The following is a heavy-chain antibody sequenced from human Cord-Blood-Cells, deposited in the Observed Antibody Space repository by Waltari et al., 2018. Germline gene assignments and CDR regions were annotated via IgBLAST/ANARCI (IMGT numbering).Heavy chain of an antibody. CDR2: ISAYNGNT. V-gene: IGHV1-18*01. J-gene: IGHJ6*02. CDR3: ARGFCSSTSCYWSDYYGMDV. D-gene: IGHD2-2*01. Sequence: QVQLVQSGAEVKKPGASVKVSCKASGYTFTSYGISWVRQAPGQGLEWMGWISAYNGNTNYAQKLQGRVTMTTDTSTSTAYMELRSLRSDDTAVYYCARGFCSSTSCYWSDYYGMDVWGQGTTVTVSS. CDR1: GYTFTSYG.